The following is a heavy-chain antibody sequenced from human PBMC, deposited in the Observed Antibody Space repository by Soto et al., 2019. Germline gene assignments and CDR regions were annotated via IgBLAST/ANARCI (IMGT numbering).Heavy chain of an antibody. J-gene: IGHJ6*02. CDR1: GGTFSSYA. Sequence: QVQLVQSGAEVKKPGSSVKVSCKASGGTFSSYAISWVRQAPGQGLEWMGGIIPIFGTANYAHKFQGRVTITAEESTSTAYMELSSLRSEDTAVYYCARGSYYDISYYYYGMDVWGQGTTVTVSS. D-gene: IGHD3-9*01. CDR2: IIPIFGTA. CDR3: ARGSYYDISYYYYGMDV. V-gene: IGHV1-69*01.